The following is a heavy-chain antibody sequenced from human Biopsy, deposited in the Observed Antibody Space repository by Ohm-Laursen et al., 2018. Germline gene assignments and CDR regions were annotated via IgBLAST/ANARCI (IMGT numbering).Heavy chain of an antibody. CDR1: SYTFTDYN. Sequence: AASVKVSCKASSYTFTDYNIHWMRQAPGQGLEWLGYINRKTGATNYAQKFQGTVTMTRDTSISTAYLALGSLRSAGTAIYYCARDPLNGHKHFDYWGQGSLVTVSS. CDR2: INRKTGAT. V-gene: IGHV1-2*02. CDR3: ARDPLNGHKHFDY. J-gene: IGHJ4*02. D-gene: IGHD2-8*01.